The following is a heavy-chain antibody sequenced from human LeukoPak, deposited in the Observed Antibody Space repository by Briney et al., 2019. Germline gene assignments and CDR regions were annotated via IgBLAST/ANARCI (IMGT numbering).Heavy chain of an antibody. J-gene: IGHJ4*02. CDR3: AKDSYYDILSGYDGVGAFDY. CDR2: ISGSGGST. V-gene: IGHV3-23*01. CDR1: GFTFSSYG. Sequence: GGSLRLSCADSGFTFSSYGMSSVRQAPGKGLEWVSAISGSGGSTYYADSVKGRFTISRDNSKNTLYLQMNSLRAEDTAVYYCAKDSYYDILSGYDGVGAFDYWGQGTLVPVSS. D-gene: IGHD3-9*01.